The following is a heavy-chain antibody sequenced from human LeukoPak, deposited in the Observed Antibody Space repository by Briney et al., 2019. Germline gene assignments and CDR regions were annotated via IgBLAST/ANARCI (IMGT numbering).Heavy chain of an antibody. CDR1: GFTFSRSW. Sequence: PGGSLRLSCAASGFTFSRSWMDWVRQAPGKGLEWVANIKEDGSETHYVGSAKGRFTISRDNAKSSLYLQMGSLRVEDTAIYYCSESLNYWGQGTLVTVSS. V-gene: IGHV3-7*01. CDR2: IKEDGSET. CDR3: SESLNY. J-gene: IGHJ4*02.